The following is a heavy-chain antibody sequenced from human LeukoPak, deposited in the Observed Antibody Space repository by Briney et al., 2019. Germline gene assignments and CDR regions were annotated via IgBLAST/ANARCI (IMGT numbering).Heavy chain of an antibody. CDR1: GYSISTGYY. J-gene: IGHJ3*02. Sequence: SETLSLTCTVSGYSISTGYYWGWVRQPPGKALEWIGNIFYSGSTYYSPSLKSRVTISLDTSRNQFSLKLNSVTAADTAVYYCAKSNGYGLIDIWGQGTMVTVSS. D-gene: IGHD3-22*01. CDR2: IFYSGST. V-gene: IGHV4-38-2*02. CDR3: AKSNGYGLIDI.